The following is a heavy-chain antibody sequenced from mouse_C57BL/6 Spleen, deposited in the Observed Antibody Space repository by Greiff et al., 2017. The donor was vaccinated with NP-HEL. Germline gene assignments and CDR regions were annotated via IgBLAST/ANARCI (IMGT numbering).Heavy chain of an antibody. CDR3: ARQGDYDSAWFAY. J-gene: IGHJ3*01. V-gene: IGHV5-12*01. CDR1: GFTFSDYY. D-gene: IGHD2-4*01. CDR2: ISNGGGST. Sequence: MLVESGGGLVQPGGSLKLSCAASGFTFSDYYMYWVRQTPEKRLEWVAYISNGGGSTYYPDTVKGRFTISRDNAKNTLYLQMSRLKSEDTAMYYCARQGDYDSAWFAYWGQGTLVTVSA.